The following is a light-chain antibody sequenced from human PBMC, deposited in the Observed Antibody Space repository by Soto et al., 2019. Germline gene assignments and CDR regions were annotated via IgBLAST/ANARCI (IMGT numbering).Light chain of an antibody. CDR3: QQYDNLPYT. Sequence: DLPMTQSPSSLSASVGDRVTITCQASQGIRNFLNWYQQKPGKAPRLLIYDASKLETGVPTRFSGSGSGAHFIFTINSLQPEDVATYYCQQYDNLPYTFGQGTKLEI. CDR2: DAS. V-gene: IGKV1-33*01. J-gene: IGKJ2*01. CDR1: QGIRNF.